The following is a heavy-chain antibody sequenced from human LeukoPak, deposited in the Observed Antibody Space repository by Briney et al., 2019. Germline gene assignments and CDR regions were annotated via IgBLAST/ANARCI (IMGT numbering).Heavy chain of an antibody. CDR1: GGSFSGYY. J-gene: IGHJ4*02. Sequence: SGTLSLTCAVYGGSFSGYYWSWIRQPPGKGLEWIGEINHSGSTNYNPSLKSRVTISVDTSKNQFSLKLSSVTAADTAVYYCASNYYDSSGYYYGISYWGQGTLVTVSS. CDR2: INHSGST. V-gene: IGHV4-34*01. CDR3: ASNYYDSSGYYYGISY. D-gene: IGHD3-22*01.